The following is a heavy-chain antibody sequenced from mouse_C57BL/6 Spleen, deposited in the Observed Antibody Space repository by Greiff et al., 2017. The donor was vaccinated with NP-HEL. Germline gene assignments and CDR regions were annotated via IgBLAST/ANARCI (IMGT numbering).Heavy chain of an antibody. CDR1: GFTFSNYW. CDR2: IRLKSDNYAT. V-gene: IGHV6-3*01. CDR3: TVFDGYRGYFDV. J-gene: IGHJ1*03. D-gene: IGHD2-3*01. Sequence: EVKLVESGGGLVQPGGSMKLSCVASGFTFSNYWMNWVRQSPEKGLEWVAQIRLKSDNYATHYAESVKGRFTISRDDSKSSVYLQMNNLRAEDTGIYYCTVFDGYRGYFDVWGTGTTVTVSS.